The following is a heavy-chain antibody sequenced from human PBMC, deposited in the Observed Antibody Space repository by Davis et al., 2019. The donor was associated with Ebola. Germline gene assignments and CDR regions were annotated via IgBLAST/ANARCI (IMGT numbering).Heavy chain of an antibody. CDR1: GFTFSGSA. Sequence: GGSLRLSCAASGFTFSGSAMPWVRQASGKGLEWVGRIRSKANSYATASAASVKGRFTISRDDSKNTAYLQMNSLKTEDTAVYYYTSTTVTSDYWVQGTLVTVSS. D-gene: IGHD4-17*01. CDR2: IRSKANSYAT. J-gene: IGHJ4*02. CDR3: TSTTVTSDY. V-gene: IGHV3-73*01.